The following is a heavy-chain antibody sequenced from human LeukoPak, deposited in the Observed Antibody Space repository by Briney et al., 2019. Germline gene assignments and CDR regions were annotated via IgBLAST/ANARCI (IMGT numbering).Heavy chain of an antibody. D-gene: IGHD1-26*01. V-gene: IGHV4-59*08. CDR1: GGSISSYY. CDR2: IYYSGST. CDR3: ARLGSGSYRD. Sequence: SETLSLTCTVSGGSISSYYWSWIRQPPGKGLEWIGYIYYSGSTNYNPSLKSRVTISVDTSKNLFSLRLSSVTAADTAVYYCARLGSGSYRDWGQGTLVTVSS. J-gene: IGHJ4*02.